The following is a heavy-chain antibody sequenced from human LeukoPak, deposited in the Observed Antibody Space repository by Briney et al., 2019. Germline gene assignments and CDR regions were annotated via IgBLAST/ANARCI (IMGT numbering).Heavy chain of an antibody. CDR2: ISSSSSYI. V-gene: IGHV3-21*01. D-gene: IGHD2-2*01. CDR1: GFTFSSYW. Sequence: GGSLRLSCAASGFTFSSYWMSWVRQAPGKGLEWVSSISSSSSYIYYADSVKGRFTISRDNAKNSLYLQMNSLRAEDTAVYYCAREMVVPAALNYYYYYYMDVWGKGTTVTVSS. J-gene: IGHJ6*03. CDR3: AREMVVPAALNYYYYYYMDV.